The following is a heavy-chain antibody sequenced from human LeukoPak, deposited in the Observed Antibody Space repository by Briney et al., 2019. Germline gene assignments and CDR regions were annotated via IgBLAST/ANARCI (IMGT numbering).Heavy chain of an antibody. CDR2: IRYDGSNR. V-gene: IGHV3-30*02. Sequence: PGGSLRLSCAASGFTFSSYGMHWVRQAPGKGLEWVAFIRYDGSNRYYADSVKGRFTISRDNSKNTLYLQMNSLRAEDTAVYYCARGQSVGWEIGVCDFWGQGSLVTVAS. CDR1: GFTFSSYG. J-gene: IGHJ4*02. CDR3: ARGQSVGWEIGVCDF. D-gene: IGHD1-26*01.